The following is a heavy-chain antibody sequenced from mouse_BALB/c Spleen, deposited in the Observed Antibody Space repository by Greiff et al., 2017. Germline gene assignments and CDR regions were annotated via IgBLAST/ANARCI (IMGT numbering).Heavy chain of an antibody. D-gene: IGHD2-4*01. CDR1: GYTFTDYA. CDR2: ISTYYGDA. CDR3: ARIDYDLYAMDY. Sequence: VQLQQSGAELVRPGVSVKISCKGSGYTFTDYAMHWVKQSHAKSLEWIGVISTYYGDASYNQKFKGKATMTVDKSSSTAYMELARLTSEDSAIYYCARIDYDLYAMDYWGQGTSVTVSS. J-gene: IGHJ4*01. V-gene: IGHV1S137*01.